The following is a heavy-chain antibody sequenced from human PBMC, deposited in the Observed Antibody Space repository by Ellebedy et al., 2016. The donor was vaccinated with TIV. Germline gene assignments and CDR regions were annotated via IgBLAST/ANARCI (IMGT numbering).Heavy chain of an antibody. J-gene: IGHJ2*01. Sequence: MPSETLSLTCTVSDGSISSSGYYWGWIRQPPGKGLEWIGSIYYSGSTYYNPSLKSRVTISVDTSKNQFSLKLSSVTAADTAVYYCARKSLSNWSFDLWGRGTLVTVSS. CDR3: ARKSLSNWSFDL. V-gene: IGHV4-39*07. CDR1: DGSISSSGYY. CDR2: IYYSGST.